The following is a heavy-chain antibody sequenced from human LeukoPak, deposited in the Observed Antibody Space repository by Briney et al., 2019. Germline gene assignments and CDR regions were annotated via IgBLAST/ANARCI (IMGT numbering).Heavy chain of an antibody. CDR1: GGTFSSYA. J-gene: IGHJ4*02. V-gene: IGHV1-69*01. D-gene: IGHD2-15*01. CDR2: IIPIFGTA. Sequence: SVKVSCKASGGTFSSYAISWVRQAPGQGLEWMGGIIPIFGTANYAQKFQGRVTITADESTSTAYMELSSLRSEDTAVYYCARGHCSGGSCYSYYFDYWGQGTLVTVSS. CDR3: ARGHCSGGSCYSYYFDY.